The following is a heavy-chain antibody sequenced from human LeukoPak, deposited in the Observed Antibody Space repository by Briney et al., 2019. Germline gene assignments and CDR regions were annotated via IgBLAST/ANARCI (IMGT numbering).Heavy chain of an antibody. CDR2: IGGNYGST. CDR3: AKVVLLLTASDAFDF. Sequence: GGSLRLSCAASGFTFSSNAMSWVRQAPGKGLEWVSTIGGNYGSTYYADSVKGRFTISRDNFNNTVFLRMNSLRAEDTAVYYCAKVVLLLTASDAFDFWGQGTKVTLSS. V-gene: IGHV3-23*01. J-gene: IGHJ3*01. CDR1: GFTFSSNA. D-gene: IGHD2-21*02.